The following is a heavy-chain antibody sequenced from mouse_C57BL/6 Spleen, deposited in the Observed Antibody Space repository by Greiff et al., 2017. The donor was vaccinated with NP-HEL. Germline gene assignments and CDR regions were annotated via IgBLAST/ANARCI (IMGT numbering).Heavy chain of an antibody. Sequence: VQLQQSVAELVRPGASVKLSCTASGFNIKNTYMHWVKQRPGQGLEWIGEIDPSDSYNNYTQKFKGKSTLTVDKSSSTAYTQLSSLTSEDSAVYYCARALHYYGSSYDWYFDVWGTGTTVTVSS. CDR1: GFNIKNTY. CDR2: IDPSDSYN. J-gene: IGHJ1*03. D-gene: IGHD1-1*01. V-gene: IGHV1-69*01. CDR3: ARALHYYGSSYDWYFDV.